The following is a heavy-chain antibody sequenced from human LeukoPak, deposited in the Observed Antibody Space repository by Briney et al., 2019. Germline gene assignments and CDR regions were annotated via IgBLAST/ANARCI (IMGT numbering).Heavy chain of an antibody. V-gene: IGHV3-23*01. J-gene: IGHJ3*02. CDR2: ISGSGGST. D-gene: IGHD3-22*01. CDR1: GFTLSSYA. Sequence: GGSLRLSCAASGFTLSSYAMSWVRQAPGKGLEWVSAISGSGGSTYYADSVKGRFTTSRDNSKNTLYLQMNSLRAEDTAVYYCAKDLSSGPPNIWGQGTMVTVSS. CDR3: AKDLSSGPPNI.